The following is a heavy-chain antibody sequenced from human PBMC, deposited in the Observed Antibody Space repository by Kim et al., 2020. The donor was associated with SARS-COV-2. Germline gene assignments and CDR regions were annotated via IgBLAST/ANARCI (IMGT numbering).Heavy chain of an antibody. V-gene: IGHV4-4*07. J-gene: IGHJ4*02. CDR3: ARGRGTEFDY. D-gene: IGHD1-1*01. CDR2: T. Sequence: TTYNPSLKSRVARSVDTSKNQFSLKLSSVTAADKAVYYCARGRGTEFDYWGQGTLVTVSS.